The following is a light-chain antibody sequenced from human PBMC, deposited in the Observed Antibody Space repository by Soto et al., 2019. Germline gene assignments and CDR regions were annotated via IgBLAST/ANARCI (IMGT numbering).Light chain of an antibody. CDR3: MQATHFRT. CDR1: QSLVHSDGHTY. Sequence: DTMMTQTPLSLPVTLGQPASISCRSSQSLVHSDGHTYLNWLQQRPGQPPRLLIYEISNRMSGVPDRFSGSGTGTDFTLKISRVEAEDVGVYYCMQATHFRTFGQGTKVDIK. CDR2: EIS. J-gene: IGKJ1*01. V-gene: IGKV2-24*01.